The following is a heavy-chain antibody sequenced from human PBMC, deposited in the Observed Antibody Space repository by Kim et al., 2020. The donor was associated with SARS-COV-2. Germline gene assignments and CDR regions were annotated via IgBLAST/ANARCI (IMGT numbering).Heavy chain of an antibody. D-gene: IGHD5-18*01. V-gene: IGHV4-4*09. CDR3: ARGRKPRYGYAHDI. CDR1: GDSIIDYY. CDR2: IYSSGST. Sequence: SETLSLTCSVSGDSIIDYYWSWIRQPPGKELEFIGYIYSSGSTTYSPSLKSRVTMSVDTSKNHFSLTLNSVTAADTALYFCARGRKPRYGYAHDIWGQGT. J-gene: IGHJ3*02.